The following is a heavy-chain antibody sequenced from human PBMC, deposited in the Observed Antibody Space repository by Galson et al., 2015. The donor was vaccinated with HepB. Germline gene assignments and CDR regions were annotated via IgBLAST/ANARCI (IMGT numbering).Heavy chain of an antibody. Sequence: SLRLSCAASGFTFSDYTMNWIRQAPGQGLEWVSSISSTSSCIYYADSVEGRFTISRDNAKNSLFLQMSSLRVEDTAVYYCARGPDWEFDYWGQGTLVTVSS. CDR1: GFTFSDYT. D-gene: IGHD3/OR15-3a*01. CDR3: ARGPDWEFDY. J-gene: IGHJ4*02. CDR2: ISSTSSCI. V-gene: IGHV3-21*01.